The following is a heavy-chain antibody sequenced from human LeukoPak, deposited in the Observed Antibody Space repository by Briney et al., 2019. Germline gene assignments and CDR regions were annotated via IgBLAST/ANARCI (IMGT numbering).Heavy chain of an antibody. D-gene: IGHD3-10*01. CDR1: GGSISSSNFY. CDR3: ARDKFGELTLDY. CDR2: IYYSGST. V-gene: IGHV4-39*07. J-gene: IGHJ4*02. Sequence: SETLSLTCTVSGGSISSSNFYWGWIRQPPGKGLEWIGSIYYSGSTYYNPSLKSRVSISVDTSKNQFSLKLSSVTAADTAVYYCARDKFGELTLDYWGQGTLVTVSS.